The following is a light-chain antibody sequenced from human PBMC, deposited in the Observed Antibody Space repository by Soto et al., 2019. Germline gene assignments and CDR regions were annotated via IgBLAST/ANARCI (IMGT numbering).Light chain of an antibody. V-gene: IGLV2-11*01. J-gene: IGLJ1*01. CDR3: CSYGGSFPYV. CDR1: SSDVGGYDY. CDR2: DVT. Sequence: LTQPPSVSGSPGQSVTISCTGTSSDVGGYDYVSWYQQHPGKAPKLLIYDVTKRPSGVPDRFSGSKSGHTASLTISGLQAEDEADFFCCSYGGSFPYVFGTGTKVTVL.